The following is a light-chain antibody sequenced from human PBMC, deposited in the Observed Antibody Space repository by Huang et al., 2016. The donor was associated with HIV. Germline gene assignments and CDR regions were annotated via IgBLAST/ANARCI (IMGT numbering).Light chain of an antibody. Sequence: EVVMTQSPAILSVSPGERATLSCRASQSVTSNLAWYPQKPGQAPRRLIYSASTRATCIPARFSGSGSGTEFTLTISSLQSEDFAVYYCQHYNNWPWWTFGQGTKVEIK. V-gene: IGKV3-15*01. CDR3: QHYNNWPWWT. CDR1: QSVTSN. J-gene: IGKJ1*01. CDR2: SAS.